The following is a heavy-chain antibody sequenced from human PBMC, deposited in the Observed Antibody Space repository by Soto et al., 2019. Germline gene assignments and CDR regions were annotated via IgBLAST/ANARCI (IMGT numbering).Heavy chain of an antibody. CDR1: GFTFSSYA. Sequence: EVQLLESGGGLVQPGGSLRLSCAASGFTFSSYAMSWVRQAPGKGLEWVSAISGSGGSTYYADSVKGRFTISRDNSKNTLYLQMNCLRAEDTAVYYCARASLIVVVPAAQGRAFGIWGQGTMVTVAS. CDR3: ARASLIVVVPAAQGRAFGI. J-gene: IGHJ3*02. CDR2: ISGSGGST. V-gene: IGHV3-23*01. D-gene: IGHD2-2*01.